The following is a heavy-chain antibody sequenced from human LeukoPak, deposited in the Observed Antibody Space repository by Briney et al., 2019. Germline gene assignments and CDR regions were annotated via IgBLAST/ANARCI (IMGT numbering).Heavy chain of an antibody. J-gene: IGHJ4*02. Sequence: GGSLRLSCAASGFTFSRYAMSWVRQAPGKGLEWVSAMSGSGGSTYYADSVKGRFTISRDNAKNTLYLQMNSLRAEDTAIYYCAKDLWPVLPQYFDYWGQGTLVTVSS. CDR1: GFTFSRYA. CDR3: AKDLWPVLPQYFDY. D-gene: IGHD2-21*01. V-gene: IGHV3-23*01. CDR2: MSGSGGST.